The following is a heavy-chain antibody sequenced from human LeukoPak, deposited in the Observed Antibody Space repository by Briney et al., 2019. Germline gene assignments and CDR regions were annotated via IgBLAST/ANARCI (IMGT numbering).Heavy chain of an antibody. J-gene: IGHJ4*02. CDR3: VREGRVSGYDFDC. Sequence: GGSLRLSCAASGFTFSSYWMHWGRQVPGKGLVWVSRINSDGSSITYADSAKGRFTISRDNARNTLYLQMNSLRVEDTAVYYCVREGRVSGYDFDCWGQGTLVTVSS. D-gene: IGHD5-12*01. CDR1: GFTFSSYW. CDR2: INSDGSSI. V-gene: IGHV3-74*03.